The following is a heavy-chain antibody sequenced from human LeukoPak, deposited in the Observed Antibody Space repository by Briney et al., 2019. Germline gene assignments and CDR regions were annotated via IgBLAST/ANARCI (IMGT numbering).Heavy chain of an antibody. CDR2: INPSGGST. CDR3: ARDSPISGSYYGGLGY. D-gene: IGHD1-26*01. J-gene: IGHJ4*02. CDR1: GYTFTSYY. V-gene: IGHV1-46*01. Sequence: APVKVSCKASGYTFTSYYMHWVRQAPGQGLEWMGIINPSGGSTSYAQKFQGRVTMTRDTSTSTVYMELSSLRSEDTAVYYCARDSPISGSYYGGLGYWGQGTLVTVSS.